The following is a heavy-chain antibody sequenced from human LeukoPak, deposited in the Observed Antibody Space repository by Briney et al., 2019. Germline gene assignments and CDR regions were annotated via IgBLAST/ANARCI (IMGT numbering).Heavy chain of an antibody. V-gene: IGHV1-18*04. Sequence: ASVKVSCKASGYTFTSYYMHWVRQAPGQGREWMGRISTSNGDTNYAQKLQGRVTMTTDTSTSTAYMELRSLRSDDTAVYYCARDGAYCSGGSCYSLFFYYYYYMDVWGKGTTVTVSS. D-gene: IGHD2-15*01. J-gene: IGHJ6*03. CDR3: ARDGAYCSGGSCYSLFFYYYYYMDV. CDR2: ISTSNGDT. CDR1: GYTFTSYY.